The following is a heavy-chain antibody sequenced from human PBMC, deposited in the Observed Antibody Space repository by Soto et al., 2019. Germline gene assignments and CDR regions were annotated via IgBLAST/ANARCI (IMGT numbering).Heavy chain of an antibody. J-gene: IGHJ3*02. D-gene: IGHD3-22*01. V-gene: IGHV1-69*12. CDR3: ARGAASKIVVVMYEAFEI. CDR2: IIPVFGSA. CDR1: GATLNTFINYG. Sequence: QVQLVQSGAEVKKPGSSVKVSCEASGATLNTFINYGITWVRQAPGQGLEWMGGIIPVFGSAHYAQKFQGRVTISADESTRTAYMELSSLRADDTAVYYFARGAASKIVVVMYEAFEIWGQGTMVTVSS.